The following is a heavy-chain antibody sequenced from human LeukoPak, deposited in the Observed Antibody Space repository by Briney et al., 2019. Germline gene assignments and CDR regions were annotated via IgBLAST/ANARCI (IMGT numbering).Heavy chain of an antibody. CDR2: INLNSGGT. V-gene: IGHV1-2*02. Sequence: ASVKVSCKASGYTFTGYYMHWVRQAPGQGLEWMGWINLNSGGTNYAQKFQGRVTMTRDTSISTAYMELSRLRSDDTAVYYCARGSLGELSYYYYGMDVWGQGTTVTVSS. CDR1: GYTFTGYY. J-gene: IGHJ6*02. CDR3: ARGSLGELSYYYYGMDV. D-gene: IGHD3-10*01.